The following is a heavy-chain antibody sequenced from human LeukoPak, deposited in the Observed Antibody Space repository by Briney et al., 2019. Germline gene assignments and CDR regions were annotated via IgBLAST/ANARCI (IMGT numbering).Heavy chain of an antibody. Sequence: SETLSLTCTVSGASISGHYLTWIRQPPGKGLEWIGYITHIGSTNYNPSLKSRVTISVDTSKNQFSLKLTSVTAADTAVYYCARDRISINALDMWGQGTMVTVSS. D-gene: IGHD1-14*01. CDR1: GASISGHY. CDR3: ARDRISINALDM. CDR2: ITHIGST. V-gene: IGHV4-59*11. J-gene: IGHJ3*02.